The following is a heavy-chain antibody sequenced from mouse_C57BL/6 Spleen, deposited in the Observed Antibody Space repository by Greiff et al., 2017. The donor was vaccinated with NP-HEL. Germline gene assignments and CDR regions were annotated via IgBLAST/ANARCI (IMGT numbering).Heavy chain of an antibody. CDR3: ARNSYYYGSSDDWYFDV. CDR1: GYTFTSYW. D-gene: IGHD1-1*01. CDR2: IDPNSGGT. V-gene: IGHV1-72*01. J-gene: IGHJ1*03. Sequence: VQLQQPGAELVKSGASVKLSCKASGYTFTSYWMHWVKQRPGRGLEWIGRIDPNSGGTKYNEKYKSKATLTVDKPSSTAYMQLSSLTSEDSAVYYCARNSYYYGSSDDWYFDVWGTGTTVTVSS.